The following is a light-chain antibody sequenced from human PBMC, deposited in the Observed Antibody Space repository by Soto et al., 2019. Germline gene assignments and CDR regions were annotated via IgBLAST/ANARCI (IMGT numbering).Light chain of an antibody. V-gene: IGLV2-14*03. J-gene: IGLJ1*01. CDR2: DVN. CDR3: RSLTPSTSYV. Sequence: QSALTQPASVSGSPGQSIAISCTGTSSDVGSYNSVSWYHQYPGKAPKLMIHDVNNRPSGISDRFSGSKSGNMASLTSSGPQSEDEADYYCRSLTPSTSYVFGPGTKLPVL. CDR1: SSDVGSYNS.